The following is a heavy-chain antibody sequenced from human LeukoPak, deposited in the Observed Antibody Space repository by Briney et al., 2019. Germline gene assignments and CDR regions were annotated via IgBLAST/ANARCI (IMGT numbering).Heavy chain of an antibody. CDR2: ISYDGGNE. CDR3: ARGYGVPPLPDY. Sequence: GRSLRLSCAASGFTFSGYAMQWVRQAPGKGLEWVTTISYDGGNEYYADSVKGRFTISRDNSKNTLFLQMNSLRGEDTAVYCCARGYGVPPLPDYWGQGTLVTVSS. CDR1: GFTFSGYA. V-gene: IGHV3-30*01. D-gene: IGHD5-18*01. J-gene: IGHJ4*02.